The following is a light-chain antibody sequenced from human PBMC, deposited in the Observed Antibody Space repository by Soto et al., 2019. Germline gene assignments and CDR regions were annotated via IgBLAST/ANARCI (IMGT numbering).Light chain of an antibody. V-gene: IGKV3-11*01. Sequence: EIVLTQSPATLSFSPGERATHCYRASQSVSIYLAWYQQRPGQAPRLLIYDASNRATGIPARFSGSGSGTDFTLTISSLEPEDFAVYYCQQRSNWPPITFGQGTRLEI. J-gene: IGKJ5*01. CDR2: DAS. CDR1: QSVSIY. CDR3: QQRSNWPPIT.